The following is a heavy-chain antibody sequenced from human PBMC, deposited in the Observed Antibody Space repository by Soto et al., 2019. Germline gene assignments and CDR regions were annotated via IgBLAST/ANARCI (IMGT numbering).Heavy chain of an antibody. Sequence: QVQLVQSGPEVREPGASVKVSCKSSGFTFSNYDITWVRQVPGQGLEWLGWLSGHNGDTIYTQRLRARVSMTTDTSTRTAYIELRSQRSDDTAVYFCARPMPDNYNPRAVPFDIWGQGTMVTVSA. CDR1: GFTFSNYD. V-gene: IGHV1-18*01. D-gene: IGHD3-10*01. J-gene: IGHJ3*02. CDR3: ARPMPDNYNPRAVPFDI. CDR2: LSGHNGDT.